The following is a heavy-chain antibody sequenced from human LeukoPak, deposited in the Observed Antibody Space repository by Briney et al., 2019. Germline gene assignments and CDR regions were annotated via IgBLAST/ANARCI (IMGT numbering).Heavy chain of an antibody. V-gene: IGHV3-21*01. CDR3: ARDKSIASMIVVVIPHYDY. CDR2: ISSSSSYI. D-gene: IGHD3-22*01. Sequence: PRGSLRLSCAASGFTFSSYSMNWVRQAPGKGLEWVSSISSSSSYIYYADSVKGRFTISRDNAKNSLYLQMNSLRAEDTAVYYCARDKSIASMIVVVIPHYDYWGQGTLVTVSS. J-gene: IGHJ4*02. CDR1: GFTFSSYS.